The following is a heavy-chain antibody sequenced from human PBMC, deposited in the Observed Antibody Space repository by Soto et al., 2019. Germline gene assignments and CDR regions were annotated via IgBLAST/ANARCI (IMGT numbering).Heavy chain of an antibody. Sequence: VQLLESGGGLVQPGGSLRLSCAASGFAFNICAMAWVRQAPGKGLEWVSTISGSGGKTYDADSVKGRFTSSRDNSRTTLYLQMNSLRVEDTAGYYCAKAGYHDSPGNYYLGIDYWGRGTLVTVSS. D-gene: IGHD3-22*01. CDR1: GFAFNICA. V-gene: IGHV3-23*01. CDR3: AKAGYHDSPGNYYLGIDY. CDR2: ISGSGGKT. J-gene: IGHJ4*02.